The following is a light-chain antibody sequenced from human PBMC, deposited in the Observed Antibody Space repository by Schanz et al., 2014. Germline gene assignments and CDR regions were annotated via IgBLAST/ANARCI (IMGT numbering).Light chain of an antibody. J-gene: IGLJ3*02. CDR3: SSYGSSSTWM. Sequence: QSALTQPPSVSGSPGQSVTISCTGTSSDVGRYNRVSWYQQPPGTAPKLMIYEVSNRPSGVPDRFSGSKSGNTASLTISGLQPEDEGEYYCSSYGSSSTWMFGGGTKLTVL. CDR1: SSDVGRYNR. CDR2: EVS. V-gene: IGLV2-18*02.